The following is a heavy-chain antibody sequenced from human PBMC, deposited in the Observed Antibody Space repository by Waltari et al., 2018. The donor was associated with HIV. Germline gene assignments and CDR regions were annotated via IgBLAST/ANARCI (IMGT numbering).Heavy chain of an antibody. D-gene: IGHD2-2*01. V-gene: IGHV4-39*01. CDR1: GGSISSTSYY. CDR3: ARSYCSSTSCYAVGALDI. J-gene: IGHJ3*02. CDR2: IYYSGNT. Sequence: QLQLQESGPGLVKPSATLSLTCTVSGGSISSTSYYWGWIRQPPGKGLQWIGSIYYSGNTYYNPSLKSRVTISVDTSKNQFSLKLGSVTAADTAVYYCARSYCSSTSCYAVGALDIWGQGTMVTVSA.